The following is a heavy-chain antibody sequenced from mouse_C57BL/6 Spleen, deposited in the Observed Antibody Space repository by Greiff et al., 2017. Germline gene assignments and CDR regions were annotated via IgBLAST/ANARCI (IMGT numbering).Heavy chain of an antibody. CDR2: ISSGGDYI. V-gene: IGHV5-9-1*02. D-gene: IGHD2-5*01. Sequence: EVQGVESGEGLVKPGGSLKLSCAASGFTFSSYAMSWVRQTPEKRLEWVAYISSGGDYIYYADTVKGRFTISRDNARNTLYLQMSSLKSEDTAMYYCTRDGGYDSNYVWFAYWGQGTLVTVSA. J-gene: IGHJ3*01. CDR3: TRDGGYDSNYVWFAY. CDR1: GFTFSSYA.